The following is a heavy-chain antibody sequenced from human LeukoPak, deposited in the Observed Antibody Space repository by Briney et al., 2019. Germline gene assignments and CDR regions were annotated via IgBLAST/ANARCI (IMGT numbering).Heavy chain of an antibody. D-gene: IGHD1-26*01. V-gene: IGHV4-30-2*01. Sequence: SQTLSLTCAVSGGSISSGGYSWSWIRQPPGKGLEWIGYIYHSGSTYYNPSLKSRVTISVDRSKNQFSLKLSSVTAADTAVYYCARGLVVGASDYWGQGTLVTVSS. J-gene: IGHJ4*02. CDR1: GGSISSGGYS. CDR2: IYHSGST. CDR3: ARGLVVGASDY.